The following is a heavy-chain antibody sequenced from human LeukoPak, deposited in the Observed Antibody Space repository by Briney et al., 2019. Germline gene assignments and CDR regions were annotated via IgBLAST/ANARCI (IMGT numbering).Heavy chain of an antibody. J-gene: IGHJ4*02. CDR1: GGSFSNYY. D-gene: IGHD5-24*01. CDR2: IHPSGST. V-gene: IGHV4-34*01. Sequence: SETLSLTCAVYGGSFSNYYWTWIRQPPGKGLEWIGEIHPSGSTSYNPSLKSRVTISVDTSKNNFFLILTSVTAADTAVYSCARGTDAYKGGNDWGQGTLVTVSS. CDR3: ARGTDAYKGGND.